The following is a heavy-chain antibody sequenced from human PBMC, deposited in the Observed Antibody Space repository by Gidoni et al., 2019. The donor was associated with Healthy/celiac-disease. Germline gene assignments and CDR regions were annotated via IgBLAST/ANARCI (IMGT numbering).Heavy chain of an antibody. Sequence: QVQLVQSGAEVQKPGASVKVSCKVSGYTLTELSMHWVRQAPGKGLEWRGGFDPEDGETIDAQKSQGRVTMTEDTSTDTAYMELSSLRSEDTAVYYCATALEIYGGYAYWGQGTLVTVSS. CDR1: GYTLTELS. CDR2: FDPEDGET. V-gene: IGHV1-24*01. J-gene: IGHJ4*02. D-gene: IGHD5-12*01. CDR3: ATALEIYGGYAY.